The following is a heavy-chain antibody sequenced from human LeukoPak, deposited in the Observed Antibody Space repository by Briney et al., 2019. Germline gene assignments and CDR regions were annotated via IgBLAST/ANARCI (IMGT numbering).Heavy chain of an antibody. CDR2: IYYSGST. J-gene: IGHJ3*02. CDR1: GGSISSGSYY. Sequence: SETLSLTCTVSGGSISSGSYYWSWIRQPPGKGLEWIGYIYYSGSTNNNPSLKSRVTISVDRSKNQFSLKLSSVTAADTAVYYCARRGYYDSSGYYYSDAFDIWGQGTMVTVSS. V-gene: IGHV4-61*01. CDR3: ARRGYYDSSGYYYSDAFDI. D-gene: IGHD3-22*01.